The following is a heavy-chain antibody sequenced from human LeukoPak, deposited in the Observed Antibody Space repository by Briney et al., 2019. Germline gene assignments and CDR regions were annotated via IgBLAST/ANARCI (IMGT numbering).Heavy chain of an antibody. CDR3: ARDNRRYDSSGYYYGDGAFDI. CDR2: IGTAGHT. D-gene: IGHD3-22*01. J-gene: IGHJ3*02. CDR1: GFTFSSYD. Sequence: GGPLRLSCAASGFTFSSYDMLWVRQATGKGLEWVSAIGTAGHTYYPGSVKCRFTISRENAKSSLYLQMNSLRAGDTAVYYCARDNRRYDSSGYYYGDGAFDIWGQGTMVTVSS. V-gene: IGHV3-13*01.